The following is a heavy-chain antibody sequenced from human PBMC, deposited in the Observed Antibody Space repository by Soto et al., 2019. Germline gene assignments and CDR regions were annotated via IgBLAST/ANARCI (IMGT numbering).Heavy chain of an antibody. CDR1: VGSITSYH. V-gene: IGHV4-59*01. CDR2: TYYTGNT. D-gene: IGHD3-10*02. CDR3: ERDIHVASTPDFDP. Sequence: PSETLCLTCIVAVGSITSYHWSRIRQFPGKGLDLIAYTYYTGNTNYNPSLKSRVTISIPTSKNQMSLTPTCMTGAXTGVYYCERDIHVASTPDFDPRSQRILVTVPS. J-gene: IGHJ5*02.